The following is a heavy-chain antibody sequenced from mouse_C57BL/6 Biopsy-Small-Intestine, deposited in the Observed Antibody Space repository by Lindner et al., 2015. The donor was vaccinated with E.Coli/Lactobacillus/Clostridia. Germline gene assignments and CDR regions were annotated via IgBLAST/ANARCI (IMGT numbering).Heavy chain of an antibody. Sequence: VQLQESGGDLAKPGGSLKLSCAASGFTFSDFGMHWVRQAPEKGLEWVAYISSGSSTIYYADTVKGRFTISRDNAKNTLFLQMTSLRSEDTAMYYCARDYAGSDYWGQGTTLTVSS. D-gene: IGHD1-1*01. CDR3: ARDYAGSDY. CDR1: GFTFSDFG. CDR2: ISSGSSTI. V-gene: IGHV5-17*01. J-gene: IGHJ2*01.